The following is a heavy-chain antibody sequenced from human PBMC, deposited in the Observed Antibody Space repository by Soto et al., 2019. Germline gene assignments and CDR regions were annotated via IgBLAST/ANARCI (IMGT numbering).Heavy chain of an antibody. J-gene: IGHJ4*02. CDR1: CGSISSYY. Sequence: SDTLSLTCTVACGSISSYYWSWIQQPPGKGLEWIGYIYYSGSTNYNPSLKSRVTISVDTSKTQFSLTLSSVPAADTAVYYRASTSGSYDCRGCFDDGGQGGLVIVSA. V-gene: IGHV4-59*07. CDR2: IYYSGST. D-gene: IGHD3-10*01. CDR3: ASTSGSYDCRGCFDD.